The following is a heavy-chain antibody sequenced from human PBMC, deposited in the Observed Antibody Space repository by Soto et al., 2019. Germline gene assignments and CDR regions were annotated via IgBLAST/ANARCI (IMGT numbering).Heavy chain of an antibody. CDR1: GGSISSSSYY. CDR3: ARQPILRFLEWLPPGGV. D-gene: IGHD3-3*01. Sequence: SQTLSLTCTVSGGSISSSSYYWGWIRQPPGKGLEWIGSIYYSGSTYYNPSLKSRVTISVDTSKNQFSLKLSSVTAADTAVYYCARQPILRFLEWLPPGGVWGKGTTVTVSS. V-gene: IGHV4-39*01. J-gene: IGHJ6*04. CDR2: IYYSGST.